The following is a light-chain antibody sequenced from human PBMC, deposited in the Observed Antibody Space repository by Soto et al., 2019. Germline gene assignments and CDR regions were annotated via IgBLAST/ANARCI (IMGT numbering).Light chain of an antibody. CDR1: SGYSSYI. J-gene: IGLJ3*02. CDR3: ETWDRNSWV. Sequence: QLVLTQSSSASASLGSSVKLTCTLSSGYSSYIIAWHQQQPGKAPRYLMKLEGSGNYNKGSGVPDRFSGSSSGADRYLTISNLQSEDEADYYCETWDRNSWVFGGGTKLTVL. V-gene: IGLV4-60*03. CDR2: LEGSGNY.